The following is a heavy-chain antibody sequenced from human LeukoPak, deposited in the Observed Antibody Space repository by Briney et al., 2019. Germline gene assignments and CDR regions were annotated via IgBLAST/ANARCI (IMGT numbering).Heavy chain of an antibody. J-gene: IGHJ4*02. CDR1: GGSISSYY. V-gene: IGHV4-59*08. CDR2: IYYSGST. D-gene: IGHD3-3*01. Sequence: SETLSLTCTVSGGSISSYYWSWIRQPPGKGLEWIGYIYYSGSTNYNPSLKSRVTISVDTSKNQFSLKLSSVTAADTAVYYCARLRLSAFGFGYWGQGTLVTVSS. CDR3: ARLRLSAFGFGY.